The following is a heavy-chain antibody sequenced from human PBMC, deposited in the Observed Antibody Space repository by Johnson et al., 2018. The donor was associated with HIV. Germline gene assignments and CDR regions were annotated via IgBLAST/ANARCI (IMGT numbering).Heavy chain of an antibody. CDR3: ARDFTVADLGHYAFDI. D-gene: IGHD6-19*01. CDR1: GFTFDEYG. Sequence: LSCAASGFTFDEYGMSWVRQTPGKGLEWVSGINWNGVSSSHVDSVKGRFTISRDNAKNSLYLQMNSRRADDPALYYCARDFTVADLGHYAFDIWGQGTLVTVSS. J-gene: IGHJ3*02. V-gene: IGHV3-20*04. CDR2: INWNGVSS.